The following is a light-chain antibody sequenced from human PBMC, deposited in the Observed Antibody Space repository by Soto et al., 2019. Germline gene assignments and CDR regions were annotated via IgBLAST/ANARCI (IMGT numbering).Light chain of an antibody. V-gene: IGKV3-15*01. Sequence: EIVITQSPATLSVSPGERATLSCRASQSVNIMLAWYQQKPGQTPRLLIYDASTRATGIPTRFSGSGSGTDFTLTISSLQSEDFAVYYCQQYNNWPWTFGQGTKVDIK. J-gene: IGKJ1*01. CDR3: QQYNNWPWT. CDR1: QSVNIM. CDR2: DAS.